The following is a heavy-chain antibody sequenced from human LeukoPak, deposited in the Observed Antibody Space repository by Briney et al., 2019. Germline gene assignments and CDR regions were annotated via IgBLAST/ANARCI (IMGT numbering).Heavy chain of an antibody. Sequence: GGSLRLSCAASGFAFSPYAMNWVRQAPGKGLEWVSFITGDSNTIYYADSMKGRFTVSRDNAENSLYLQMNSLSAEDTAVYYCVKIAVAGTVFDYWGQGTLVTVSS. CDR2: ITGDSNTI. CDR3: VKIAVAGTVFDY. CDR1: GFAFSPYA. D-gene: IGHD6-19*01. J-gene: IGHJ4*02. V-gene: IGHV3-48*01.